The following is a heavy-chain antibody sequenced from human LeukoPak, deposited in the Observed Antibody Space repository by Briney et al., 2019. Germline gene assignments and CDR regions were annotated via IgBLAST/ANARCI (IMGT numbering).Heavy chain of an antibody. D-gene: IGHD2-2*01. CDR1: GFTFSDYY. CDR2: IWSDGSNK. J-gene: IGHJ4*02. CDR3: ARATYCSSTSCGRVDY. V-gene: IGHV3-33*08. Sequence: GGSLRLSCAASGFTFSDYYMSWIRQAPGKGLEWVAVIWSDGSNKYYADSVKGRFTISRDNSDNTLFLRMNSLRVEDTAVYYCARATYCSSTSCGRVDYWGQGTLVTVSS.